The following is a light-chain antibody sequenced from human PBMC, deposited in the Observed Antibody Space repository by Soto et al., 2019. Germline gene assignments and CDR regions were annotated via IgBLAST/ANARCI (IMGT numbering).Light chain of an antibody. Sequence: EIVLTQSPGTLSLSPGERATLSCRASQSVSTTYLAWYQQKPGQAPRLLIYGASSRATGIPDRFSGSGSGTYFTLTISRLAPEDFAVYYCQQHGNSPWTFGQGTKVEIK. V-gene: IGKV3-20*01. J-gene: IGKJ1*01. CDR3: QQHGNSPWT. CDR2: GAS. CDR1: QSVSTTY.